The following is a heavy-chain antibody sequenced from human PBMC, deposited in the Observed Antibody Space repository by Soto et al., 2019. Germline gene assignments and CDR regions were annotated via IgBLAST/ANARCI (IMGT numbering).Heavy chain of an antibody. CDR3: EKFVGVQATNDYYYGMDV. J-gene: IGHJ6*02. V-gene: IGHV3-23*01. Sequence: GGSLRLSCAASGFTFSSYAMSWVRQAPGKGLEWVSAISGSGGSTYYADSVKGRFTISRDNSKNTLYLQMNSLRAEDTAVYYWEKFVGVQATNDYYYGMDVWGQGTTVTVSS. CDR2: ISGSGGST. CDR1: GFTFSSYA. D-gene: IGHD2-2*01.